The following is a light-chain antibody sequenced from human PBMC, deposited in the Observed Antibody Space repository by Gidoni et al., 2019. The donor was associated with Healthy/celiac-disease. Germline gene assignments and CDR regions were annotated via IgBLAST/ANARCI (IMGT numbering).Light chain of an antibody. CDR1: SPNIGAGYD. J-gene: IGLJ3*02. Sequence: SSPNIGAGYDVHWYQQLPGTAPKLLIYGNSNRPSGVPDRFSGSKSGTSASLAITGLQAEDEADYYCQSYDSSLSGSNWVFGGGTKLTVL. V-gene: IGLV1-40*01. CDR3: QSYDSSLSGSNWV. CDR2: GNS.